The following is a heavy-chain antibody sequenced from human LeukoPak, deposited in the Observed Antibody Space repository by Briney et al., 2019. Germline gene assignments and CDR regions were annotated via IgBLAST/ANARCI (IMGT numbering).Heavy chain of an antibody. J-gene: IGHJ4*02. Sequence: PGGSLRLSCAASGFTFSSYGMHWVRQAPDKGLEWVAVISYDGSNKYYADSVKGRFTISRDNSKNTLYLQMNSLRAEDTAVYYCAKHYGDYGFDYWGQGTLVTVSS. CDR2: ISYDGSNK. V-gene: IGHV3-30*18. CDR3: AKHYGDYGFDY. CDR1: GFTFSSYG. D-gene: IGHD4-17*01.